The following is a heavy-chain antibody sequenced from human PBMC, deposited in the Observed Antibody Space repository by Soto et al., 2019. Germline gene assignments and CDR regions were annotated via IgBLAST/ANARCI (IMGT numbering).Heavy chain of an antibody. J-gene: IGHJ6*02. CDR3: ARGTSGMDV. V-gene: IGHV1-46*01. CDR2: INPSGGHT. Sequence: ASLKVSCKASGNTFSNYYIHWVRQAPGQGLEWMGTINPSGGHTTYAQKFLGRVTMTRDSSTSTLYMELTSLRFEDTAVYYCARGTSGMDVWGQGTTVTVSS. CDR1: GNTFSNYY.